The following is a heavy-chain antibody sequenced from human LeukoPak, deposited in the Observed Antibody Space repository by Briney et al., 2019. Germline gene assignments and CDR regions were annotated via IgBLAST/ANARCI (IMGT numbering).Heavy chain of an antibody. J-gene: IGHJ3*02. CDR1: GFTFSSYA. CDR2: ISGGVGST. V-gene: IGHV3-23*01. D-gene: IGHD2-15*01. Sequence: GGSLRLSCAASGFTFSSYAMSWVRQAPGKGLEWVSTISGGVGSTYYADSVKGRFTISRDNSKNTLYLQMNSLRAEDTAVYYCAKRALGGSWNLHAFAIRGQGTMVTVSS. CDR3: AKRALGGSWNLHAFAI.